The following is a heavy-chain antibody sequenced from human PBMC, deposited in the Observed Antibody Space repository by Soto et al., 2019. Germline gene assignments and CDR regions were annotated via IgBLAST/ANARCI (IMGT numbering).Heavy chain of an antibody. CDR3: ARRRCSGGSCYSPY. CDR2: MNPNNGNT. D-gene: IGHD2-15*01. CDR1: GYTFTSYD. J-gene: IGHJ4*02. V-gene: IGHV1-8*01. Sequence: QVQLVQSGAEVKKPGASVKVSCKASGYTFTSYDINWVRQATGQGLEWMGWMNPNNGNTGYAQKFQGRVTMTRNTYISTAYMELSSLRSEDTAVYYCARRRCSGGSCYSPYWGQGTLVTVSS.